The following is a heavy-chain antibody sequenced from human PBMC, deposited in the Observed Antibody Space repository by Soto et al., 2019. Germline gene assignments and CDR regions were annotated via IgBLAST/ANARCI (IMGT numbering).Heavy chain of an antibody. Sequence: QVQLVQSGSEVQQPGASVKVSCKTSGYTCTTSAMHWVRQAPGQRLEWMGYINAGNGYTKYSQKFQVRVTITRDTSASTVYRSVSSLTSEETAVYYCAGASCSGDCDLPDYWGQGTLVTVSS. J-gene: IGHJ4*02. CDR1: GYTCTTSA. V-gene: IGHV1-3*01. D-gene: IGHD2-21*02. CDR3: AGASCSGDCDLPDY. CDR2: INAGNGYT.